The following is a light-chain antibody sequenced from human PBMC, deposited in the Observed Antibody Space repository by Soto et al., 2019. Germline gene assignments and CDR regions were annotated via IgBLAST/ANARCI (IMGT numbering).Light chain of an antibody. J-gene: IGKJ5*01. CDR3: QQYGSSPQT. CDR1: QSVSSY. Sequence: ELVMTQSPATLSVSPGERATLSCRASQSVSSYLAWYQHRPGQAPRLLIYDASNRATGIPARFSGSGSETDFTLTISRLEPEDFAVYYCQQYGSSPQTFGQGTRLETK. V-gene: IGKV3-20*01. CDR2: DAS.